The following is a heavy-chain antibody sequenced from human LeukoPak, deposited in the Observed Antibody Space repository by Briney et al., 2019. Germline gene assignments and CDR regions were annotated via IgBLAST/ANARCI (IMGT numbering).Heavy chain of an antibody. D-gene: IGHD1-26*01. Sequence: ASVKVSCKASGYTFTGYYMHWVRQAPGQGLEWMGWINPDSGGTRYAQKFQGRVTMTRDTSIRTAYMELSRLRSDDTAVYYCAKDLGSGSYQPSDYWGQGTQVTVSS. V-gene: IGHV1-2*02. J-gene: IGHJ4*02. CDR3: AKDLGSGSYQPSDY. CDR2: INPDSGGT. CDR1: GYTFTGYY.